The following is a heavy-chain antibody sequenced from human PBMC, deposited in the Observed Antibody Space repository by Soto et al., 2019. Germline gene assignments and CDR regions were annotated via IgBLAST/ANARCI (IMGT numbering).Heavy chain of an antibody. CDR2: ISSTTNYI. V-gene: IGHV3-21*06. Sequence: PGGSLRLSCAASGFTFTRYSMNWVRKAPGTGLEWVSSISSTTNYIYYGDSMKGRFTISRDNGKNSLYLEMHSLRAEDTAVYYCARESEDLTSNFDYWGQGTLVTVSS. CDR3: ARESEDLTSNFDY. J-gene: IGHJ4*02. CDR1: GFTFTRYS.